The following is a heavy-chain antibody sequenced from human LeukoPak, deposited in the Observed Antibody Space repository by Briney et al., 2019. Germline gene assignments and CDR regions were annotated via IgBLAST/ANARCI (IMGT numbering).Heavy chain of an antibody. J-gene: IGHJ3*02. Sequence: SETLSLTCTVSGGSISSSSYYWGWIRQPPGKGLEWIGSIYYSGSTYYNPSLKSRVTISVDTSKNQFSLKLSSVTAADTAVYYCARGGYYDFWSGYYPDAFDIWGQGTMVTVSS. V-gene: IGHV4-39*07. D-gene: IGHD3-3*01. CDR3: ARGGYYDFWSGYYPDAFDI. CDR2: IYYSGST. CDR1: GGSISSSSYY.